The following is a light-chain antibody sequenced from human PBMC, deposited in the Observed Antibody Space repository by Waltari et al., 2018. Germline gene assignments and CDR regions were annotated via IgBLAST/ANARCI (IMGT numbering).Light chain of an antibody. CDR2: EVS. Sequence: QSALTQPPSASGSPGQSVTISCTGTTRDIGAYNYVSWYQQNPGKAPRVVIYEVSQRPPGVPGRCSGSKSGNTASLTVSGLQAEDEAEYHCSSYAGSNGMVFGGGTKVTVL. CDR3: SSYAGSNGMV. CDR1: TRDIGAYNY. J-gene: IGLJ3*02. V-gene: IGLV2-8*01.